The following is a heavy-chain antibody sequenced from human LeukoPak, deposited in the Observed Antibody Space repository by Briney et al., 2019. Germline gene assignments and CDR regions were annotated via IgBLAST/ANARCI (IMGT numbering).Heavy chain of an antibody. V-gene: IGHV3-30-3*01. D-gene: IGHD4-17*01. J-gene: IGHJ4*02. Sequence: QSGGSLRLSCAASGFTFSSYAMHWVRQAPGKGLEWVAVISYDGSNKYYADSVKGRFTISRDNSKNTLYLQMNSLRAVDTAVYYCARDAYGDYSFDYWGQGTLVTVSS. CDR1: GFTFSSYA. CDR2: ISYDGSNK. CDR3: ARDAYGDYSFDY.